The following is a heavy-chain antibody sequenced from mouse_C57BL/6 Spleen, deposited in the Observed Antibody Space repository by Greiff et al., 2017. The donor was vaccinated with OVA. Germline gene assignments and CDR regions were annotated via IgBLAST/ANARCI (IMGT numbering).Heavy chain of an antibody. CDR2: INTYNGGP. Sequence: EVQLQQSGPVLVKPGASVKMSCKASGYTFTDYYMNWVKQSHGKSLEWIGVINTYNGGPSYNQKLKGKATLTVEKSSSTAYMELNRLTSEDSALYYCAPYYYDSSLYWYFDVWGTGTTVTVSS. CDR3: APYYYDSSLYWYFDV. D-gene: IGHD1-1*01. CDR1: GYTFTDYY. V-gene: IGHV1-19*01. J-gene: IGHJ1*03.